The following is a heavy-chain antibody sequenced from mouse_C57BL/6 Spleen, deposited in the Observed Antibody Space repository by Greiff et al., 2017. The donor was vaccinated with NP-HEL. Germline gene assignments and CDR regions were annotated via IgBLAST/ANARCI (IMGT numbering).Heavy chain of an antibody. Sequence: VQLQQSGPELVKPGASVKISCKASGYAFSSSWLNWVKQRPGKGLEWIGRVYPGDGATNYNGKFKGKATLTADTSSSTDYMPLSSLTSEDSAVYFWATNWSKTRSFDYWGQGTTLTVSS. CDR1: GYAFSSSW. V-gene: IGHV1-82*01. D-gene: IGHD4-1*01. CDR2: VYPGDGAT. J-gene: IGHJ2*01. CDR3: ATNWSKTRSFDY.